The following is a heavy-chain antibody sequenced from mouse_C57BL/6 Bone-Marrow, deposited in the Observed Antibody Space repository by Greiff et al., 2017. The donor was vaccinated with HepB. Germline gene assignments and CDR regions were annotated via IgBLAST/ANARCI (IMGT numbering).Heavy chain of an antibody. D-gene: IGHD1-1*01. V-gene: IGHV5-4*01. CDR3: ARDYGSSYYAMDY. CDR1: GFTFSSYA. CDR2: ISDGGSYT. J-gene: IGHJ4*01. Sequence: EVKLMESGGGLVKPGGSLKLSCAASGFTFSSYAMSWVRQTPEKRLEWVATISDGGSYTYYPDNVKGRFTISRDNAKNNLYLQMSHLKSEDTAMYYCARDYGSSYYAMDYWGQGTSVTVSS.